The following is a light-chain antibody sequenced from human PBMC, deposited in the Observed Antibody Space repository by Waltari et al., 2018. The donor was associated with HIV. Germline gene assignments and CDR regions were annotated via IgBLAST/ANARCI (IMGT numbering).Light chain of an antibody. CDR3: KQYGRSRK. Sequence: LQLTQSPSPLSASVVDRVSITCRASQSISTSLAWYQQKPGKVPKPLIYKASKLERGVPLRFSGSGAGKQFTLTSSSLQPDDFATYYCKQYGRSRKFGQGTKVDIK. V-gene: IGKV1-5*03. J-gene: IGKJ1*01. CDR2: KAS. CDR1: QSISTS.